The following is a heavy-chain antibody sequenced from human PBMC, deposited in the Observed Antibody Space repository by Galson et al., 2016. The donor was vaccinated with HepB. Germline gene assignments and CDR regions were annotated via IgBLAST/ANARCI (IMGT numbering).Heavy chain of an antibody. D-gene: IGHD2/OR15-2a*01. CDR2: ISYDAKNV. CDR1: GFSLSNSA. CDR3: AADATTIVTAFDY. V-gene: IGHV3-30*03. J-gene: IGHJ4*02. Sequence: SLRLSCAGSGFSLSNSAMHWVRQAPGKGLEWVAKISYDAKNVYYAESLRGRSAISRDYSKNALYLEINCLRVEDTAVYYCAADATTIVTAFDYWGQGTLVTVSS.